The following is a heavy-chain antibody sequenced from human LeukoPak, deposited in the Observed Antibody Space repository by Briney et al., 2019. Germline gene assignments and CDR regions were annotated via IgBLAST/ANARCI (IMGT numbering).Heavy chain of an antibody. V-gene: IGHV3-15*01. Sequence: GGSLRLSCAASGFTFSNAWMSWVRHAPRKGPEWVGRVKSKAYGGTADYAAPVKGRFTISRDDSKDTLYLQMNSLKTEDTAVYHCSRYDSSGYYAYEYWGQGTLVTVSS. CDR2: VKSKAYGGTA. CDR1: GFTFSNAW. J-gene: IGHJ4*02. CDR3: SRYDSSGYYAYEY. D-gene: IGHD3-22*01.